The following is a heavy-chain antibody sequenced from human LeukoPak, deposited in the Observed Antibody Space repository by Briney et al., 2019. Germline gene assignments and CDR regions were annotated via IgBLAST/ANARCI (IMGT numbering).Heavy chain of an antibody. V-gene: IGHV3-30*18. CDR2: ISYDGSNK. Sequence: PGGSLRLSCAASGFTFSSYGMHWVRQAPGKGLEWVAVISYDGSNKYYADSVKGRFTISRDNSKNMLYLQMNSLRAEDTAVYYCAKDLIAAAGTPWFDPWGQGTLVTVSS. CDR3: AKDLIAAAGTPWFDP. J-gene: IGHJ5*02. CDR1: GFTFSSYG. D-gene: IGHD6-13*01.